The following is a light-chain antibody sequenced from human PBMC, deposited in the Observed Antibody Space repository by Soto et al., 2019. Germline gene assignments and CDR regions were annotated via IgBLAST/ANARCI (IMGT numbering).Light chain of an antibody. J-gene: IGKJ1*01. CDR1: QTVRNNY. Sequence: EFVLTQSPGTLSLSPGERATLSCRASQTVRNNYLAWYQQKPGQAPRLLIYDASSRATGIPDRFSGSGSGTDFTLTISRLQPEDFAVDYCQHYGSSGTFGQGTKVDIK. V-gene: IGKV3-20*01. CDR2: DAS. CDR3: QHYGSSGT.